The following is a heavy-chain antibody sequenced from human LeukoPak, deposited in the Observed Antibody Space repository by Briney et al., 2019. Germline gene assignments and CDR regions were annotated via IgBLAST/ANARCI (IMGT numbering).Heavy chain of an antibody. D-gene: IGHD2-2*02. Sequence: SETLSPTCTVSGGSISSSSYYWGWIRQPPGKGLEWIGSIYYSGSTYYNPSLKSRVTISVDTSKNQFSLKLSSVTAADTAMYYCARGYCSSTSCYNLNWFDPWGQGTLVTVSS. J-gene: IGHJ5*02. CDR2: IYYSGST. V-gene: IGHV4-39*01. CDR3: ARGYCSSTSCYNLNWFDP. CDR1: GGSISSSSYY.